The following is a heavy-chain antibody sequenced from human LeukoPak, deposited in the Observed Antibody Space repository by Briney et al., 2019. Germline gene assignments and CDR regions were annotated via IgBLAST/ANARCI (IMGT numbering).Heavy chain of an antibody. V-gene: IGHV3-48*01. CDR3: ARDRGSGPGYYGMDV. J-gene: IGHJ6*02. CDR1: GFTFSSYS. Sequence: GGSLRLSCAASGFTFSSYSMNWVRQAPGKGLEWVSYIRSSSRTIYYADSVKGRLTISRDNAKNSLYLQMNSLRAEDMAVYYCARDRGSGPGYYGMDVWGQGTTVTVSS. CDR2: IRSSSRTI. D-gene: IGHD2-15*01.